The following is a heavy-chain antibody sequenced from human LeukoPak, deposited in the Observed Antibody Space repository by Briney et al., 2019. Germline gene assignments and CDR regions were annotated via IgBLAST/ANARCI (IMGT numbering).Heavy chain of an antibody. CDR1: GYTLTELS. J-gene: IGHJ3*02. V-gene: IGHV1-24*01. CDR3: ATDEVVVAASDAAFDI. D-gene: IGHD2-15*01. Sequence: ASVKVSCKVSGYTLTELSMHWVRQAPGKGLEWMGGFDPEDGETTYAQKFQGRVTMTEDTSTDTAYMELSSLRSEDTAVYYCATDEVVVAASDAAFDIWGQGTMVTVSS. CDR2: FDPEDGET.